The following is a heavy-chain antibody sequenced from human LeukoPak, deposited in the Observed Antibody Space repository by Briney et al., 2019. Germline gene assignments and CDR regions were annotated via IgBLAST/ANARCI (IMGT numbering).Heavy chain of an antibody. CDR2: ISSSSSYI. Sequence: GGSLRLSCAASGLTFSSYSMNWVRQAPGKGLEWVSSISSSSSYIYYADSVKGRITVSRDNAKNSLYLNMNSLRAEDTAVYYCARGQFSSSWICDYWGQGTLVTVSS. CDR3: ARGQFSSSWICDY. CDR1: GLTFSSYS. D-gene: IGHD6-13*01. J-gene: IGHJ4*02. V-gene: IGHV3-21*01.